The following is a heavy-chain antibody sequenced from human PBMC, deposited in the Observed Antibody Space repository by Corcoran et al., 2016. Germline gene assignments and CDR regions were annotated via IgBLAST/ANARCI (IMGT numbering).Heavy chain of an antibody. J-gene: IGHJ2*01. CDR3: AKAGYDSSGYYYAWYFDL. Sequence: QVQLVESGGGVVQPGRSLRLSCAASGFTFSSYGMHWVRQAPGKGLEWVAVISYDGSNKYYADSVKGRFTISRDNSKKTLYLQMHSLRAEDTAVYYCAKAGYDSSGYYYAWYFDLWGRGTLVTVSS. V-gene: IGHV3-30*18. D-gene: IGHD3-22*01. CDR1: GFTFSSYG. CDR2: ISYDGSNK.